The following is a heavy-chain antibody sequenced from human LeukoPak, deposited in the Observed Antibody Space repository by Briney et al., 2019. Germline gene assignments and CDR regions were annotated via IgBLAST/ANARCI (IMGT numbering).Heavy chain of an antibody. J-gene: IGHJ4*02. D-gene: IGHD5-18*01. V-gene: IGHV3-48*03. CDR2: ITSSAGTI. CDR3: ARVHHNTAMVDIDY. Sequence: GGSLRLSCAASGFTFSSYEMHWVRQAPGKGLEWISYITSSAGTIYYADSVKGRFTISRDNTKSSLYLQMNSLRVEDTAVYYCARVHHNTAMVDIDYWGQGTLVTVSS. CDR1: GFTFSSYE.